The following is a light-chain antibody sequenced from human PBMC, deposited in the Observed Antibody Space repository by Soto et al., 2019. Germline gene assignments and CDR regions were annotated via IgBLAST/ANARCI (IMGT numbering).Light chain of an antibody. CDR2: AAS. V-gene: IGKV1-39*01. J-gene: IGKJ5*01. CDR1: QSISSY. Sequence: DIQMTQSPSSLYASVGDRVTITCRASQSISSYLNWYQQKPGKAPKLLIYAASSLQSGVPSRFSGSGSGTDFTLTISSLQPEDFATYYCQQSYSTPITFGHGTRLESK. CDR3: QQSYSTPIT.